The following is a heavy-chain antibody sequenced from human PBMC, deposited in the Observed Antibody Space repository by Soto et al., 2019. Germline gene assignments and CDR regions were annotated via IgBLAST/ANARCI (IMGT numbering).Heavy chain of an antibody. Sequence: SETLSLTCTVSGGSISNSNYYWGWIRQPPGKGLEWIGCIYHSGTTYYNPSLKSRVTISVDRSKNQFSLKLSSVTAADTAVYYCAAGGGLPRYYWGQGTLVTVSS. J-gene: IGHJ4*02. V-gene: IGHV4-39*07. CDR3: AAGGGLPRYY. CDR1: GGSISNSNYY. CDR2: IYHSGTT. D-gene: IGHD5-12*01.